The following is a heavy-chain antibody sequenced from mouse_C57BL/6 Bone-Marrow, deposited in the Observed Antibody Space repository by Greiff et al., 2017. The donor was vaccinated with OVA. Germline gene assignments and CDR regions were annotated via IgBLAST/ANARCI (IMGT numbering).Heavy chain of an antibody. CDR2: ISSGGDYI. Sequence: EVKLMESGEGLVKPGGSLKLSCAASGFTFSSYAMSWVRQTPEKRLEWVAYISSGGDYIYYADTVKGRFTISSDNARNTLYLQMSSLKSEDTAMYYCTRGYYYAMDYWGQGTSVTVSS. CDR3: TRGYYYAMDY. CDR1: GFTFSSYA. J-gene: IGHJ4*01. V-gene: IGHV5-9-1*02.